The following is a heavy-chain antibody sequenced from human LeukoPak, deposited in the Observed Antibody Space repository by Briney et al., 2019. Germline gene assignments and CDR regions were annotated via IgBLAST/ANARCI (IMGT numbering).Heavy chain of an antibody. J-gene: IGHJ4*02. D-gene: IGHD3-16*01. CDR3: AKVGDNWDFDY. Sequence: GGSLRLSCEASGFTFSSYSMNWVRQAPGKGLEWVALISYDGTNKYYADSVKGRFTTSRDNSKNTLYLHMNSLRAEDTAVYYCAKVGDNWDFDYWGQGTLVSVSS. CDR2: ISYDGTNK. CDR1: GFTFSSYS. V-gene: IGHV3-30*18.